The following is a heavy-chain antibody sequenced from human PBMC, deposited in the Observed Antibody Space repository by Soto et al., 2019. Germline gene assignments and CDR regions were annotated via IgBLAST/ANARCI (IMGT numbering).Heavy chain of an antibody. CDR1: GFSLSTSGVG. CDR3: AHRQRGIAVAGTDSFDY. D-gene: IGHD6-19*01. CDR2: IYWNDDK. Sequence: QITLKESGPTLVKPTQTLTLTCTFSGFSLSTSGVGVGWIRQPPGKALEWLALIYWNDDKRYSPSLKSRLTITKDNSKNQVVLTMTNMDPVDTATYYCAHRQRGIAVAGTDSFDYWGQGTLVTVSS. J-gene: IGHJ4*02. V-gene: IGHV2-5*01.